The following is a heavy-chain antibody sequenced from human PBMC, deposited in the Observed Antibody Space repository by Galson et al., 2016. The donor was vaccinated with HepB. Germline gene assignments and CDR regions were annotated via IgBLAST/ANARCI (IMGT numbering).Heavy chain of an antibody. J-gene: IGHJ5*02. V-gene: IGHV3-7*01. D-gene: IGHD4-17*01. CDR2: INQDGIEK. CDR3: ARSGEPS. Sequence: SLRLSCATSGFTFSSYWMTWVRQAPGKGLEWVAKINQDGIEKYYVGSVEGRFTISRDNAKKSLYLQMDSLRAEDTAVYYCARSGEPSWGQETLVTVSS. CDR1: GFTFSSYW.